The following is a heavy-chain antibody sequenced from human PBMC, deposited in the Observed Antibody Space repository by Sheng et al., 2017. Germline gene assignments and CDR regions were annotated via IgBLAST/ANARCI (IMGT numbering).Heavy chain of an antibody. J-gene: IGHJ1*01. CDR2: INHSGST. CDR3: ARSGPKGYSSSWYVGKPEYFQH. CDR1: GGSFSGYY. Sequence: QVQLQQWGAGLLKPSETLSLTCAVYGGSFSGYYWSWIRQPPGKGLEWIGEINHSGSTNYNPSLKSRVTISVDTSKNQFSLKLSSVTAADTAVYYCARSGPKGYSSSWYVGKPEYFQHWGQGTLVTVSS. V-gene: IGHV4-34*01. D-gene: IGHD6-13*01.